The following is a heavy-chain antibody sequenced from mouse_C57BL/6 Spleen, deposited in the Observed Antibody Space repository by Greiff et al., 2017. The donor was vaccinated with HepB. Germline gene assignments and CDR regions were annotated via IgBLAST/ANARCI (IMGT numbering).Heavy chain of an antibody. CDR2: ISDGGSYT. CDR1: GFTFSSYA. Sequence: EVHLVESGGGLVKPGGSLKLSCAASGFTFSSYAMSWVRQTPEKRLEWVATISDGGSYTYYPDNVKGRFTISRDNAKNNLYLQMSHLKSEDTAMYYCARSPITTVVATHYFDYWGQGTTLTVSS. D-gene: IGHD1-1*01. CDR3: ARSPITTVVATHYFDY. J-gene: IGHJ2*01. V-gene: IGHV5-4*01.